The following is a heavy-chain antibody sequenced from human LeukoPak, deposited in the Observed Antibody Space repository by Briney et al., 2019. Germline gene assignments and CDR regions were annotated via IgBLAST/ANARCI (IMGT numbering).Heavy chain of an antibody. J-gene: IGHJ2*01. Sequence: SGTLSLTCAVSGGSISSSNWWSWVRQPPGKGPEWIGEIYHSGSTNHNPSLKSRVTISVDKSKNQFSLNLSFVTAADTAVYYCARKSYSEPWYFDLWGRGTLVTVSS. D-gene: IGHD3-10*01. CDR3: ARKSYSEPWYFDL. V-gene: IGHV4-4*02. CDR2: IYHSGST. CDR1: GGSISSSNW.